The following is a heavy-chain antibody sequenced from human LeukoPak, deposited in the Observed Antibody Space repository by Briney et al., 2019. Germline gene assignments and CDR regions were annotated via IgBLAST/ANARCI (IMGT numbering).Heavy chain of an antibody. D-gene: IGHD4/OR15-4a*01. CDR1: GFAFSTYW. Sequence: PGGSLRLACAASGFAFSTYWMYWVGQAPGKGLVWVSRIKPDGSSTSYADSVKGRFTISRDNAKNTLYLQMNSLRDENTAVYYCATLYGGSLDYWGQGTLVTVSS. CDR3: ATLYGGSLDY. CDR2: IKPDGSST. V-gene: IGHV3-74*01. J-gene: IGHJ4*02.